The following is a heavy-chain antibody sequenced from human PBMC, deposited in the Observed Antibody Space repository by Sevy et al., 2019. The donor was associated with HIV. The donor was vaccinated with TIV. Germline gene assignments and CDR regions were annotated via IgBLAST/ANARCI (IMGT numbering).Heavy chain of an antibody. CDR3: AKYQGSSGYFGY. Sequence: GGSLRLSCAASGFTFSSYAMSWVRQAPGKGLEWVSAISGSGGSTYYADSVKGRFTISRENSKNTLYLQMNSLRAEDTAVYYCAKYQGSSGYFGYWGQGTLVTVSS. CDR2: ISGSGGST. D-gene: IGHD3-22*01. CDR1: GFTFSSYA. V-gene: IGHV3-23*01. J-gene: IGHJ4*02.